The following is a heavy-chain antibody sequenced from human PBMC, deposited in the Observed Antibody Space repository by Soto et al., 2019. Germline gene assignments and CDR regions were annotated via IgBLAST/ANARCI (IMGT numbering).Heavy chain of an antibody. CDR2: ISGTGGGT. CDR1: GFTFWTYA. D-gene: IGHD1-1*01. V-gene: IGHV3-23*01. J-gene: IGHJ4*02. Sequence: GGSLRLSCAASGFTFWTYAMSWVRQAPGKGLEWVSVISGTGGGTSYADSVKGRFTISRDNSKNTLYLQMNSLGVEDTAVYYCAKEPATAKPEGVDFWGQGTLVTVSS. CDR3: AKEPATAKPEGVDF.